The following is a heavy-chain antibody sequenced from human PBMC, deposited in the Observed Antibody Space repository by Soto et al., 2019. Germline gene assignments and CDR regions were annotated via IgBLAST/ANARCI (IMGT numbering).Heavy chain of an antibody. CDR1: GYTFTSYG. V-gene: IGHV1-18*04. J-gene: IGHJ1*01. CDR2: ISAYNGNT. CDR3: ARGGWSVYKVVTPSLWIQH. D-gene: IGHD3-3*01. Sequence: ASVEVTCKASGYTFTSYGISWVRQAPGQGLEWMGWISAYNGNTNYAQKLQGRVTMTTDTSTSTAYMELRSLRSDDTAVYSCARGGWSVYKVVTPSLWIQHWGHGTLVTVSS.